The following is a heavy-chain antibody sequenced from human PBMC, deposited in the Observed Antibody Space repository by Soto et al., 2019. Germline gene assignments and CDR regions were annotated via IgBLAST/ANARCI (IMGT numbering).Heavy chain of an antibody. D-gene: IGHD2-8*01. CDR3: ARDAPYCTNGPGCWFDP. CDR2: ISAYNGNT. CDR1: GYTFTSYG. J-gene: IGHJ5*02. V-gene: IGHV1-18*01. Sequence: VASVKVSCKASGYTFTSYGISLVRQAPGQGLEWMGWISAYNGNTNYAQKLQGRVTMTTDTSTSTAYMELRSLRSDDTAVYYCARDAPYCTNGPGCWFDPWGQGTLVTSPQ.